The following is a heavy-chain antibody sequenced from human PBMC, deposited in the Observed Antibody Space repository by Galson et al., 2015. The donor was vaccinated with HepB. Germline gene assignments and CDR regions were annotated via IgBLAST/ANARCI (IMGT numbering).Heavy chain of an antibody. CDR1: GYTFTGYY. J-gene: IGHJ4*02. V-gene: IGHV1-2*02. CDR2: INPNSGGT. Sequence: SVKVSCKASGYTFTGYYMHWVRQAPGQGLEWMGWINPNSGGTNYAQRFQGRVTMTRDTSISTAYMELSRLRSDDTAVYYCARLTAVRGGSAYYFDYWGQGTLVTVSS. CDR3: ARLTAVRGGSAYYFDY.